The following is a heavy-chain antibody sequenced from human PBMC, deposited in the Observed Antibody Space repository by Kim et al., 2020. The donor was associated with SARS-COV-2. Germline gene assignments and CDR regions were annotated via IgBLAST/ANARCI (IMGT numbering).Heavy chain of an antibody. Sequence: SETLSLTCTVSGGSISTGDYYWSWVRQTPGKGLEWIGSIHYIGTTYDNPSLKSRVTISVDTSKNQFSLTLSSVTAADTAVYFCARGYGIFYGMDVWGQGTTVTVSS. V-gene: IGHV4-30-4*01. CDR1: GGSISTGDYY. J-gene: IGHJ6*02. D-gene: IGHD6-13*01. CDR3: ARGYGIFYGMDV. CDR2: IHYIGTT.